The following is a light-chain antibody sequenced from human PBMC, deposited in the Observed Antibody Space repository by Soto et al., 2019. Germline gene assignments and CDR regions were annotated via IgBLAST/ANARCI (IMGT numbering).Light chain of an antibody. CDR3: QQSYSTPPT. V-gene: IGKV1-39*01. J-gene: IGKJ1*01. CDR1: QTMSSY. CDR2: AAS. Sequence: DIQMTQSPSSLSASVGDRVTITCRASQTMSSYLNWYQQKPGKAPKLLISAASSLQSGVPSRFSGSGSGTDFTLTISSLQPEDFATYYCQQSYSTPPTFGQGTKVEIK.